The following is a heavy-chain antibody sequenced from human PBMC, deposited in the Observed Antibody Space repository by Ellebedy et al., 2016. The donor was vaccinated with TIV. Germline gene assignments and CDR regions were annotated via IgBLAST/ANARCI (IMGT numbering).Heavy chain of an antibody. CDR2: ITHSGST. CDR1: GFTFSRYW. CDR3: ARGLARDY. J-gene: IGHJ4*02. Sequence: ESLKISCAASGFTFSRYWMSWIRQPPGKGLEWIGEITHSGSTNYNPSLKSRVTISVDTSKNQFSLNLSPVTAADTAVYYCARGLARDYWGQGTLVTVSS. V-gene: IGHV4-34*01.